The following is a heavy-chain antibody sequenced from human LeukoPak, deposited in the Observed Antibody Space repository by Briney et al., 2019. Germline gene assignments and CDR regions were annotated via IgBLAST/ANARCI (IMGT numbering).Heavy chain of an antibody. CDR3: ARSPMEVGATTSPDY. V-gene: IGHV1-46*01. CDR2: INPSGGST. D-gene: IGHD1-26*01. CDR1: GYTFTSYY. J-gene: IGHJ4*02. Sequence: ASVKVSCKASGYTFTSYYMHWVRQAPGQGLEWMGIINPSGGSTSYAQKFQGRVTMTRDTSTSTVYMELSSLRSEDTAVYYCARSPMEVGATTSPDYWGQGTLVTVSS.